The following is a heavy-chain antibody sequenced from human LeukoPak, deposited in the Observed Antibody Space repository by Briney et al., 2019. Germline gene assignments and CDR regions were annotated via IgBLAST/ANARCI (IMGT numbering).Heavy chain of an antibody. D-gene: IGHD3-9*01. CDR2: IKQDGSEK. Sequence: GGSLRLSCAASGFTFSSYWMSWVRQAPGKGLEWVANIKQDGSEKYYVDSVKGRFTISRDNAKNSLYLQMNSLRAEDTAVYYCARVRILTGHYIPAFDYWGQGTLVTVSS. CDR1: GFTFSSYW. J-gene: IGHJ4*02. V-gene: IGHV3-7*03. CDR3: ARVRILTGHYIPAFDY.